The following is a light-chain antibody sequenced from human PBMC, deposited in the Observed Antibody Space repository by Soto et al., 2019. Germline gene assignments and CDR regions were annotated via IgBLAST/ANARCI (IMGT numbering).Light chain of an antibody. CDR2: GNS. V-gene: IGLV1-40*01. CDR1: SSNIGAGYD. J-gene: IGLJ1*01. CDR3: QSYDSSLSGFYV. Sequence: QSVLTQPPSVSGAPGQGVTISCTGSSSNIGAGYDVHWYQQLPGTAPKLLIYGNSNRPSGVPDRFSGSKSGTSASLAITGLQAEDEADYYCQSYDSSLSGFYVFGTGT.